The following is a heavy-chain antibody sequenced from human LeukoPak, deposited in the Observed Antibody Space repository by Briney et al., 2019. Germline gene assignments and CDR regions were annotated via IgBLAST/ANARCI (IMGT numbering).Heavy chain of an antibody. CDR1: GYTFTGFY. V-gene: IGHV1-2*04. D-gene: IGHD2-2*01. CDR2: INPNSGGT. J-gene: IGHJ6*02. Sequence: ASVKVSCKASGYTFTGFYMHWVRQAPGQGLEWMGWINPNSGGTNYAQKFQGWVTMTRDTSISTAYMELSRLRSDDTAVYYCARGTLGYCSSTSCSGNYGMDVWGQGTTVTVSS. CDR3: ARGTLGYCSSTSCSGNYGMDV.